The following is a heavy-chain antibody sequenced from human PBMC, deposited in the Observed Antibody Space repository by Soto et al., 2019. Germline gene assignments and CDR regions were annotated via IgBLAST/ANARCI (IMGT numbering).Heavy chain of an antibody. CDR1: GFTFSDYY. CDR2: ISGSSAYK. J-gene: IGHJ3*02. D-gene: IGHD6-19*01. CDR3: ARDRGPGGIAVGAFDM. Sequence: QVQLVESGGGLVKPGGSLRLSCAASGFTFSDYYMNWIHQAPGKGLEWVSYISGSSAYKNYADSMQGRFTVTRDNAQNSLYLQMNSLTVEDTAMYYCARDRGPGGIAVGAFDMWGPGTVVIVSS. V-gene: IGHV3-11*06.